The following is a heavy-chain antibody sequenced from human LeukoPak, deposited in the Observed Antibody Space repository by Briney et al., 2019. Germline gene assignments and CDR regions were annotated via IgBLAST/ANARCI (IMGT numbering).Heavy chain of an antibody. V-gene: IGHV3-21*01. Sequence: PGGSLRLSCAASGFTFGNYWMHWVRQAPGKGLEWVSFISSSSGYIYYADSVKGRFTISRDNAKNSLYLQMNSLRAEDTAVYYCVRALAAAGNNDAFDIWGQGTMVTVSS. J-gene: IGHJ3*02. D-gene: IGHD6-13*01. CDR1: GFTFGNYW. CDR3: VRALAAAGNNDAFDI. CDR2: ISSSSGYI.